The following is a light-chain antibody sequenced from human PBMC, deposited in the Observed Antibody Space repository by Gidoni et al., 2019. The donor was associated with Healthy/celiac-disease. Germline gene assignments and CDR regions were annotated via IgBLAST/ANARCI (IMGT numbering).Light chain of an antibody. Sequence: EIVLTQSPATLSLSPGERATLSCRASQSVSSYLAWYQQTPGQAPRLLIYDASNRATGIPARFSGSGSGTDFTLTISSLEPEDVAVYYCQQRSNWPPLTFGGGTKVEIK. V-gene: IGKV3-11*01. J-gene: IGKJ4*01. CDR1: QSVSSY. CDR2: DAS. CDR3: QQRSNWPPLT.